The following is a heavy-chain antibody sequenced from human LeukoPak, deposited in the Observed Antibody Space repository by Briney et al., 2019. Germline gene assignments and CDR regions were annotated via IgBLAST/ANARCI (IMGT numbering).Heavy chain of an antibody. CDR3: AKIGAAGSWNYFDY. J-gene: IGHJ4*02. Sequence: GGSLRLSCAASGFTFSTYWMTWVRQAPGKGLEWVANIKQDGSEKYYVDSVKGRFTISRDNAKNSLYLQMNSLRPEDTAVYYCAKIGAAGSWNYFDYWGQGTLVTVSS. CDR2: IKQDGSEK. CDR1: GFTFSTYW. V-gene: IGHV3-7*01. D-gene: IGHD6-13*01.